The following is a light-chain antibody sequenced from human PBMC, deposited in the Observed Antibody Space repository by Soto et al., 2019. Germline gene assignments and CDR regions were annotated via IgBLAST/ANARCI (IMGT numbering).Light chain of an antibody. J-gene: IGKJ1*01. CDR1: QSLGGN. Sequence: EIVMTQSPATLAVSPGDTATLSCRASQSLGGNLAWYQQKPGQAPRLLIFRASSRARGVPARFSASGSGTEFTLTISSLQPEDFATYYCQQSYSTPWTFGQGTKVDIK. CDR3: QQSYSTPWT. CDR2: RAS. V-gene: IGKV3-15*01.